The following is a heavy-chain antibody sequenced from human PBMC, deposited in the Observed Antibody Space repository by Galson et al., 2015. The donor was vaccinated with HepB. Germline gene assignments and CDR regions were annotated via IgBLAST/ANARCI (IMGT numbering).Heavy chain of an antibody. Sequence: SVKVSCKASGGTFSNYAISWVRQAPGQGLEWMGGIIPIFGTANYAQKFQGRVTITADESTSTAYMELSSLRSEDTAVYYCASLITIFGVVIMTGAFDIWGQGTMVTVSS. CDR3: ASLITIFGVVIMTGAFDI. J-gene: IGHJ3*02. D-gene: IGHD3-3*01. CDR1: GGTFSNYA. V-gene: IGHV1-69*13. CDR2: IIPIFGTA.